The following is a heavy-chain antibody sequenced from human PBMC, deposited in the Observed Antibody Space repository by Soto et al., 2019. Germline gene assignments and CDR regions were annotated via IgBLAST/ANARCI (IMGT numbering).Heavy chain of an antibody. Sequence: SVKVSCKASGGTFSSYAISWVRQAPGQGLEWMGGITPIFGTTNYAEKFRGRVSITADESTSTAYVELSSLRSEDTAVYYCAGSFKYGSGTFDAFDIWGQGTMVTVSS. D-gene: IGHD3-10*01. CDR1: GGTFSSYA. J-gene: IGHJ3*02. V-gene: IGHV1-69*13. CDR2: ITPIFGTT. CDR3: AGSFKYGSGTFDAFDI.